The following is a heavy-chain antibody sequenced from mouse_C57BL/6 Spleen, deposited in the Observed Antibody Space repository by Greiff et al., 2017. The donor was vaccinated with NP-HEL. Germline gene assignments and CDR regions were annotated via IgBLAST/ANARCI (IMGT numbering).Heavy chain of an antibody. Sequence: QVQLKQSGAELLKPGASVKLSCKATGYTFTGYWIEWVKQRPGHGLEWIGEILPGSGSTNYNEKFKGKATFTADTSSNTAYMQLSSLTTDDSAIYYCAYYDYDSFAYWGQGTLVTIAA. J-gene: IGHJ3*01. D-gene: IGHD2-4*01. V-gene: IGHV1-9*01. CDR3: AYYDYDSFAY. CDR2: ILPGSGST. CDR1: GYTFTGYW.